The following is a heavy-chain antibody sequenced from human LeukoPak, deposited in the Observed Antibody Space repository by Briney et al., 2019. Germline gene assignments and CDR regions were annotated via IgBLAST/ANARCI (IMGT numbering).Heavy chain of an antibody. CDR2: ISAYNGNT. V-gene: IGHV1-18*01. D-gene: IGHD6-13*01. J-gene: IGHJ3*02. CDR1: GYTFTSYG. CDR3: ARVRDSSSWDAHDAFDI. Sequence: GASVKVSCKASGYTFTSYGISWVRQAPGQGLEWMGWISAYNGNTNYAQKLQGRVTMTTDTSTSTAYMELRSLRSDDTAVYYCARVRDSSSWDAHDAFDIWGQGTMVTVSS.